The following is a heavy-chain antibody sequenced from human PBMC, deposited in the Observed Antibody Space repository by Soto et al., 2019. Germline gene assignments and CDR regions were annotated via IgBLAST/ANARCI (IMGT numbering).Heavy chain of an antibody. CDR2: ISVYNDKR. CDR1: GYTFTIYG. Sequence: QVELVQSGGEVKKPGASVTVSCKASGYTFTIYGIAWVRQVPGQGLEWMGWISVYNDKRNYAQKFQGRVTMTTDTSTSTAYSSRSNLRSDDTAVNFCARRGASIFDSWGQGNLVTVSS. V-gene: IGHV1-18*01. D-gene: IGHD6-6*01. CDR3: ARRGASIFDS. J-gene: IGHJ4*02.